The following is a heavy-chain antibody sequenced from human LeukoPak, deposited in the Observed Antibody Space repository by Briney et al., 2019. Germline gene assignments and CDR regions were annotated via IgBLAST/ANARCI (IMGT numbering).Heavy chain of an antibody. CDR2: IYYSGST. Sequence: PSETLSLTCTVSGGSISSGGYYWSWIRQHPGKGLEWIGYIYYSGSTYYNPSLKSRVTISVDTSKNQFSLKLSSVTAADTAVYYCARVRDPSYYDILPGISGASWFDPWGQGTLVTVSS. V-gene: IGHV4-31*03. CDR3: ARVRDPSYYDILPGISGASWFDP. D-gene: IGHD3-9*01. CDR1: GGSISSGGYY. J-gene: IGHJ5*02.